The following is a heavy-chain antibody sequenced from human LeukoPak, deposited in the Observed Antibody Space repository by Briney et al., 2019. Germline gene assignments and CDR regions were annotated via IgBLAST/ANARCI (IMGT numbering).Heavy chain of an antibody. CDR2: IYYSGST. CDR1: AGSIGSSSYY. CDR3: ARDGHMRFDP. V-gene: IGHV4-39*07. J-gene: IGHJ5*02. Sequence: PSETLSLTCTASAGSIGSSSYYWGWTRQPPGKGLEWTGSIYYSGSTYYNPFLKSRVTISIDTSKNQFSLKLSSVTAADTALYYCARDGHMRFDPWGQGTLVTVSS.